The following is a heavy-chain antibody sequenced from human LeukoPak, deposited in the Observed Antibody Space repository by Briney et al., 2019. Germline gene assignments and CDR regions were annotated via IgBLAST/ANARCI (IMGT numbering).Heavy chain of an antibody. Sequence: SETLSLTCSVSGASIRSSDDYWGFVRQTPGKGLEWIGSIYHSGSTYYNPSLKSRVSISIHTSKSQFFLNLSSVTAADTAVYYCARLGLPEGSRYNTDYWGQGILVTVSS. CDR3: ARLGLPEGSRYNTDY. J-gene: IGHJ4*02. CDR1: GASIRSSDDY. V-gene: IGHV4-39*07. CDR2: IYHSGST. D-gene: IGHD3-3*01.